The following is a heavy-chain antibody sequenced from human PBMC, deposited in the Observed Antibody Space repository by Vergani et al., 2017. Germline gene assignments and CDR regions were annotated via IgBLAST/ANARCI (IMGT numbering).Heavy chain of an antibody. CDR1: GYSFTNYW. Sequence: EVQLVPSGAEVKKPGESLKISCQISGYSFTNYWIGWVRQMPGKGLEWMGIIHPADSDPRYSPSFQGQVTISVDKSISTAYLQRSSLRASDSAMYYCARLYGRDSSGSKYFDYWGQGTLVTVSS. CDR2: IHPADSDP. D-gene: IGHD3-22*01. J-gene: IGHJ4*02. CDR3: ARLYGRDSSGSKYFDY. V-gene: IGHV5-51*01.